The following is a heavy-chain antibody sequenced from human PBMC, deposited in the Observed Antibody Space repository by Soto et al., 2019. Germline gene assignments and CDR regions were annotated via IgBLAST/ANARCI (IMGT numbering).Heavy chain of an antibody. CDR1: GGSISSYH. Sequence: SETLSLTWTVSGGSISSYHWSWIRQSPGKGLEWIGYTSNSAPTIYNPSLKSRVTISADTSKNQFSLRLSSVTAADTAVYFCARLFRDVYNAVEYWGQGALVTVSS. D-gene: IGHD3-3*01. V-gene: IGHV4-59*08. CDR3: ARLFRDVYNAVEY. CDR2: TSNSAPT. J-gene: IGHJ4*02.